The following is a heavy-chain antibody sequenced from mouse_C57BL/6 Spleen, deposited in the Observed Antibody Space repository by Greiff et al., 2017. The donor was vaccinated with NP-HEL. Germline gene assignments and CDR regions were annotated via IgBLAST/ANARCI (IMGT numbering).Heavy chain of an antibody. Sequence: EVMLVESGGGLVQPGGSMKLSCAASGFTFSDDWMDWVRQSPEKGLEWVAEIRNKANNHATYYAVSGQGRFTISRDDYNSSGHLQMNSLRAEDTGIDYCTRPRGTNVRYFEGWGTGTTVTVSS. CDR2: IRNKANNHAT. J-gene: IGHJ1*03. CDR3: TRPRGTNVRYFEG. CDR1: GFTFSDDW. V-gene: IGHV6-6*01. D-gene: IGHD1-1*01.